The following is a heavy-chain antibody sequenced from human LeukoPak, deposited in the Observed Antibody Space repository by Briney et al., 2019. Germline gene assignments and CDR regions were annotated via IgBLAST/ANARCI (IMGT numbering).Heavy chain of an antibody. J-gene: IGHJ6*04. Sequence: GGSLRLSCVVSGFTFSRYSMNWVRQAPGKGLEWVSFITTSSNVVYYADSVEGRFTISRDNAKNSLYLQMNSLRAEDTAMYYCARSDVWGKGTTVAVSS. V-gene: IGHV3-48*01. CDR3: ARSDV. CDR2: ITTSSNVV. CDR1: GFTFSRYS.